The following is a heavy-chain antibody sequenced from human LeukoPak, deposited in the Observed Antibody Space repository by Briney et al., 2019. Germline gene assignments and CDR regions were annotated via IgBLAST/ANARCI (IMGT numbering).Heavy chain of an antibody. V-gene: IGHV3-30-3*01. J-gene: IGHJ3*02. Sequence: GGSLRLSCAASGFTFSSYAMHWVRQAPGKGLEWVAVISYDGSNKYYADSVKGRFTISRDNSKNTLYLQMNSLRAEDTAVYYCARERLHYYGSSYAFDIWGQGTMVTVSS. CDR1: GFTFSSYA. CDR2: ISYDGSNK. D-gene: IGHD3-10*01. CDR3: ARERLHYYGSSYAFDI.